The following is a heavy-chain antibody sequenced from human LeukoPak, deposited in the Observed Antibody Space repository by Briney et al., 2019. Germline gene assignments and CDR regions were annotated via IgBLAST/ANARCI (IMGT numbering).Heavy chain of an antibody. CDR1: GFTFSSYV. J-gene: IGHJ5*02. V-gene: IGHV3-21*01. CDR3: ARAQA. Sequence: GGSLRLSCAASGFTFSSYVMNWVRQAPGKGLEWVSSISSSSGYIYYADSVKGLFTISRDNAKNSLYLQMNSLRAEDTAVYYCARAQAWGQGTLVTVSS. CDR2: ISSSSGYI.